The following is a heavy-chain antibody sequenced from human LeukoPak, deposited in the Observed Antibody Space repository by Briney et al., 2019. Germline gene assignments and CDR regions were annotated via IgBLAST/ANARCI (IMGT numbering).Heavy chain of an antibody. CDR1: GGSFSGYY. CDR3: ARDQYYYDSSGYQYNWFDP. V-gene: IGHV4-34*01. Sequence: PSETLSLTCAVYGGSFSGYYWSWIRQPPGKGLEWIGEINHSGSTNYNPSLKSRVTISVDTSKNQFSLKLSSVTAADTAVYYCARDQYYYDSSGYQYNWFDPWGQGTLVTVSS. D-gene: IGHD3-22*01. J-gene: IGHJ5*02. CDR2: INHSGST.